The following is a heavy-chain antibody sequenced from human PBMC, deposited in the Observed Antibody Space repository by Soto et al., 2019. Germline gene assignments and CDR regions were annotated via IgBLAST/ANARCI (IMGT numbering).Heavy chain of an antibody. CDR1: GFTVSTNY. D-gene: IGHD2-2*01. CDR2: IYNVGST. J-gene: IGHJ6*02. V-gene: IGHV3-53*01. CDR3: ARDSQGVPAVTPGYHYFGMDV. Sequence: GGSLRLSCAASGFTVSTNYMNWVRQAPGKGLEWVSIIYNVGSTYYSDSVRGRFTISRDNSKNTLYLQMNNLRVEDTAVYYRARDSQGVPAVTPGYHYFGMDVWGQGTKVTVSS.